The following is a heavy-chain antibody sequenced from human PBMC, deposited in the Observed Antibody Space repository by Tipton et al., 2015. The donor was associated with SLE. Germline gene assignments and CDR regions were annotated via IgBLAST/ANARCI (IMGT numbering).Heavy chain of an antibody. D-gene: IGHD6-13*01. Sequence: TLSLTCTVSGGSISSSSYYWGWIRQPPGKGLEWIGSIYYSGSSYYNPSLKSRVTISVDTSKNQFSLKLSSMTASDTAVYYCARSYRSSWYGDWFDPWGQGTLVTVSS. CDR3: ARSYRSSWYGDWFDP. CDR1: GGSISSSSYY. V-gene: IGHV4-39*07. CDR2: IYYSGSS. J-gene: IGHJ5*02.